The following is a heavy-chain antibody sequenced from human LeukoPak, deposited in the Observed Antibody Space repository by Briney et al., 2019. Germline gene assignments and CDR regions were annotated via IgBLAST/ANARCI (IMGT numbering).Heavy chain of an antibody. CDR3: AKNGQSGFSFDP. D-gene: IGHD1-26*01. V-gene: IGHV4-34*01. CDR2: GNESGGT. CDR1: GGSFIGFY. Sequence: SETLSLTCAVYGGSFIGFYWSWIRQPPGKGLEWIGEGNESGGTKYNPSLKSRVTISADSSKNQFSLRLRSMTAADTAVYYCAKNGQSGFSFDPWGQGTLVTVSS. J-gene: IGHJ5*02.